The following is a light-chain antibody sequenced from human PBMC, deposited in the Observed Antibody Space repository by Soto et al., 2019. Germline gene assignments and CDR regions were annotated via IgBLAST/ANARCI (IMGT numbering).Light chain of an antibody. CDR2: DVN. V-gene: IGLV2-14*03. CDR3: SSYTTTAIRL. J-gene: IGLJ2*01. CDR1: SSDVGAYNF. Sequence: SALTQPASVSRSAGQSITISCTGTSSDVGAYNFVSWYQHHPGKAPQLIIYDVNNRPSGVSDRFSGSKSGNTASLTISGLQAEDEADYYCSSYTTTAIRLFGGGTKVTVL.